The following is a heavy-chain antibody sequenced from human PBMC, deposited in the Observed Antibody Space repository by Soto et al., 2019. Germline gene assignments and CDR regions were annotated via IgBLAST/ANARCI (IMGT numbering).Heavy chain of an antibody. CDR2: INPNSGGT. CDR3: ARASYGYRSSPPDY. Sequence: ASVKVSCKASGYTFTGYYMHWVRQGPGQGLEWMGWINPNSGGTNYAQKFQGWVTMTRDTSIGTASMELSRLRSDDTPVYYCARASYGYRSSPPDYWGQGTMVTVSS. CDR1: GYTFTGYY. J-gene: IGHJ4*01. D-gene: IGHD6-6*01. V-gene: IGHV1-2*04.